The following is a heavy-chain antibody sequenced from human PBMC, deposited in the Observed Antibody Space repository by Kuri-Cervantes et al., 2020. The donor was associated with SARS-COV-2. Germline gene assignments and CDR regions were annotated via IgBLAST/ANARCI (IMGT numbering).Heavy chain of an antibody. Sequence: GESLKISCAASGFTFSSYWMHWVRQAPGKGLVWVSRINSDGSSTSYADSVKGRFTISRDNAKNTLYLQMNSPRAEDTAVYYCARDQDSSPYYYGMDVWGQGTTVTVSS. V-gene: IGHV3-74*01. CDR1: GFTFSSYW. CDR2: INSDGSST. D-gene: IGHD6-13*01. J-gene: IGHJ6*02. CDR3: ARDQDSSPYYYGMDV.